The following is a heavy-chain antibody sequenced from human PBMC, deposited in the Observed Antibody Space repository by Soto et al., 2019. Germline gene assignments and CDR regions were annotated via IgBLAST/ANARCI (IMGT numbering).Heavy chain of an antibody. D-gene: IGHD2-15*01. V-gene: IGHV1-3*01. CDR2: INAGNGNT. CDR3: ASEYCSCGSCYPADAFDI. CDR1: GYTFTSYA. Sequence: QVQLVQSGAEVKKPGASVKVSCKASGYTFTSYAMHWVRQDPGQRLEWMGWINAGNGNTKYSQKFQGRVTITRDTSASTAYMELSSLRPEDTAVYYCASEYCSCGSCYPADAFDIWGQGTMVTVSS. J-gene: IGHJ3*02.